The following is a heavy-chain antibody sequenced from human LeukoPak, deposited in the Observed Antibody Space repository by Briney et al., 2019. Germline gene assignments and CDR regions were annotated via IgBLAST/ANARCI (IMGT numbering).Heavy chain of an antibody. CDR3: ARGSTIFGVVMFVYYFDY. V-gene: IGHV1-2*02. D-gene: IGHD3-3*01. J-gene: IGHJ4*02. Sequence: ASVKISCKASAYTFNSYLLHWVRQAPGQGLEWMGWINPNSGGTNYAQKFQGRVTMTRDTSISTAYMELSRLRSDDTAVYYCARGSTIFGVVMFVYYFDYWGQGTLVTVSS. CDR1: AYTFNSYL. CDR2: INPNSGGT.